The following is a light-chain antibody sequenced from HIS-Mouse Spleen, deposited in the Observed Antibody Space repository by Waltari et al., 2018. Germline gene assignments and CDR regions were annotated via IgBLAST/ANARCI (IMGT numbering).Light chain of an antibody. V-gene: IGLV2-14*03. CDR3: SSYTSSSTFWV. Sequence: GTSSDVGGYNYVSWYQQHPGKAPKLMIYDVSNRPSGVSNRFSGSKSGNTASLTISGLQAEDEADYYCSSYTSSSTFWVFGGGTKLTVL. CDR2: DVS. CDR1: SSDVGGYNY. J-gene: IGLJ3*02.